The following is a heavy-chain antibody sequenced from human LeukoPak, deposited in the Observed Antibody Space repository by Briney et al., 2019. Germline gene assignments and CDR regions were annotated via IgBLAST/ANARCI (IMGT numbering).Heavy chain of an antibody. D-gene: IGHD5-18*01. V-gene: IGHV4-59*08. Sequence: SETLSLTCTVSGGSISSYYWSWIRQPPGKGLEWIGYIYYSGSTNYNPSLKSRVTISVDTSKNQFSLKLSSVTAADTAVYYCASHYRNYSYGSFWYFDLWGRGTLVTVSS. CDR1: GGSISSYY. CDR2: IYYSGST. J-gene: IGHJ2*01. CDR3: ASHYRNYSYGSFWYFDL.